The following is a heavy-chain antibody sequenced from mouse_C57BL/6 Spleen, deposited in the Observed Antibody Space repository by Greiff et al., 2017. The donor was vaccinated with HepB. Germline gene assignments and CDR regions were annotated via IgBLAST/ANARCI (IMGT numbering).Heavy chain of an antibody. Sequence: QVQLQQPGAELVRPGSSVKLSCKASGYTFTSYWMHWVKQRPIQGLEWIGNIDPSDSETHYNQKFKDKATLTVDKSSSTAYMQLSRLTSEDSAVYYCARPYSNYNYAMDYWGQGTSVTVSS. D-gene: IGHD2-5*01. CDR2: IDPSDSET. CDR1: GYTFTSYW. CDR3: ARPYSNYNYAMDY. J-gene: IGHJ4*01. V-gene: IGHV1-52*01.